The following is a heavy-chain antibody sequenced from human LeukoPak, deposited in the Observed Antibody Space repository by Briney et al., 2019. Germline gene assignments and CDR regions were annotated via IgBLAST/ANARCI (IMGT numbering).Heavy chain of an antibody. CDR1: GYTFTDYY. V-gene: IGHV1-2*02. Sequence: ASVKVSCKASGYTFTDYYMHWMRQAPGQGLEWLGWINPASGDTDYGQKFQGRVSMTRDTSIATAYMELTGLAPDDTAVYYCARDRGPSYDSGIYFQYYFHFWGQGTLVTVSS. CDR2: INPASGDT. J-gene: IGHJ4*02. CDR3: ARDRGPSYDSGIYFQYYFHF. D-gene: IGHD3-10*01.